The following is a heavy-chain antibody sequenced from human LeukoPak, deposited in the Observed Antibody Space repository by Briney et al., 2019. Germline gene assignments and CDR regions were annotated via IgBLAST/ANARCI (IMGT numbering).Heavy chain of an antibody. D-gene: IGHD1-26*01. J-gene: IGHJ4*02. CDR3: ARVEWELLEMDYFDY. CDR2: INPNSGGT. Sequence: ASVKVSCKASGYTFTGYYMHWVRQAPGQGLEWMGWINPNSGGTNYAQKLQGRVTMTRDTSISTAYMELSRLRSDDTAVYYCARVEWELLEMDYFDYWGQGTLVTVSS. V-gene: IGHV1-2*02. CDR1: GYTFTGYY.